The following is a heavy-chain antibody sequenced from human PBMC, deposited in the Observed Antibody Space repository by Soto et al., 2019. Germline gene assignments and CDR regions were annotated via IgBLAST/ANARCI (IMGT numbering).Heavy chain of an antibody. V-gene: IGHV3-9*01. J-gene: IGHJ3*02. Sequence: GGSLRLSCAASGFTFDDYAMHWVRQAPGKGLEWVSGISWNSGSIGYADSVKGRFTISRDNAKNSLYLQMNSLRAEDTALYYCAKDRDYGVDDAFDIWGQGTMVTVSS. CDR1: GFTFDDYA. CDR2: ISWNSGSI. CDR3: AKDRDYGVDDAFDI. D-gene: IGHD4-17*01.